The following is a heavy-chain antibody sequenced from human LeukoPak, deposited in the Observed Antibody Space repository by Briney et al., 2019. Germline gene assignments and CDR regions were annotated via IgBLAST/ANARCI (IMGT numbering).Heavy chain of an antibody. J-gene: IGHJ4*02. CDR2: IYPSDSDT. CDR1: GYSFATYW. CDR3: ARRHSYWTSSSCYLNLDT. Sequence: GESLKISCNGSGYSFATYWIAWVRQMPGKGLEWMGDIYPSDSDTKYSLSFQGQVTISADTSLSTAYLQWSSLQSSDSAIYFCARRHSYWTSSSCYLNLDTWGQGTLVTVSS. D-gene: IGHD2-2*01. V-gene: IGHV5-51*01.